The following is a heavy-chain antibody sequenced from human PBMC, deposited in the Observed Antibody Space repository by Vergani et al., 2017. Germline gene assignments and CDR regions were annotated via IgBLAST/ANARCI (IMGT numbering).Heavy chain of an antibody. J-gene: IGHJ6*02. CDR1: GYTLTELS. Sequence: QVQLVQSGAEVKKPGASVKVSCKVSGYTLTELSMHWVRQAPGQGLEWMGWINPNSGGTNYAQKFQGRVTMTRDTSISTAYMELSRLRSDDTAVYYCARGGSQLLYYYYYGMDVWGQGTTVTVSS. V-gene: IGHV1-2*02. CDR3: ARGGSQLLYYYYYGMDV. D-gene: IGHD2-2*01. CDR2: INPNSGGT.